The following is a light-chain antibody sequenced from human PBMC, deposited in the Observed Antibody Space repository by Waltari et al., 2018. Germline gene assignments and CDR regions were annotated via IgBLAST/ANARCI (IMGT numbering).Light chain of an antibody. Sequence: EIVLTQSPGTLSLSPGERVTLSCRASQSVNNNYLAWYQQKPGQPPRLLIYDASSRATGIPDSFSGSGSGTDFTLTISRLEPEDFAVYYCQQYGSSPYTFGQGTKLEIK. V-gene: IGKV3-20*01. J-gene: IGKJ2*01. CDR1: QSVNNNY. CDR2: DAS. CDR3: QQYGSSPYT.